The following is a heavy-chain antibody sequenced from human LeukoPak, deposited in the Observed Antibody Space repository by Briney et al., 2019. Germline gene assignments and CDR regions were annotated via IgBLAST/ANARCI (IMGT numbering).Heavy chain of an antibody. Sequence: GGSLRLSCAASGFTFSSYAMSWVRQAPGKGLEWVSAISGSGGSTYYADSVKGRFTISRDNPKNTLYLQMNSLRAEDTAVYYCANAMGIAAAGTRYEYFQHWGQGTLVTVSS. CDR3: ANAMGIAAAGTRYEYFQH. D-gene: IGHD6-13*01. J-gene: IGHJ1*01. V-gene: IGHV3-23*01. CDR1: GFTFSSYA. CDR2: ISGSGGST.